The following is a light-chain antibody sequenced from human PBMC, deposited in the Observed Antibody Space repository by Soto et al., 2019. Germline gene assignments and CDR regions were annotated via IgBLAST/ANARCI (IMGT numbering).Light chain of an antibody. Sequence: DIVMTQSPLSLPFTPGETASISCSSIQSLLHSNGYNYLFWYLKKQRQSPPLPIYSVSNRTSRVPDRCSGSGSVSDFTLKISRGDAADVAVYYCMQALQHSGFTFGPGTTVAIK. V-gene: IGKV2-28*01. CDR3: MQALQHSGFT. CDR2: SVS. CDR1: QSLLHSNGYNY. J-gene: IGKJ3*01.